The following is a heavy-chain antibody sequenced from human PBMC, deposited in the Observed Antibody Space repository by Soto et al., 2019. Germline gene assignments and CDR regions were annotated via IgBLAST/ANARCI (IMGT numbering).Heavy chain of an antibody. V-gene: IGHV4-30-2*01. CDR1: GGCISSGGYS. Sequence: QLQLQESGSGLVKPSQTLSLTCAVSGGCISSGGYSWRWIRQHPGKGLEWIGYIYHSGSTYYNPSLKSRDTISVDRSKNQFSLKLSSVTAADTAVYYCASAGGLGAVAADYWGQGTLVTVSS. D-gene: IGHD6-19*01. CDR2: IYHSGST. J-gene: IGHJ4*02. CDR3: ASAGGLGAVAADY.